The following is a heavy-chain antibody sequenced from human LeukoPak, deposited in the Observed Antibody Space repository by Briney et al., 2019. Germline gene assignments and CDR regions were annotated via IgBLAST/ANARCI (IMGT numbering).Heavy chain of an antibody. Sequence: GGSLRLSCAASGFTFSNYWMSWVRQPPGKGLEWVGNIKDGESYYVDSVKGRFTITRDDAKNSLYLQLNSLRAEDTAVSYCARSGGSNYHWALDIWGQGTMVTVSS. CDR1: GFTFSNYW. CDR2: IKDGES. J-gene: IGHJ3*02. D-gene: IGHD1-26*01. CDR3: ARSGGSNYHWALDI. V-gene: IGHV3-7*01.